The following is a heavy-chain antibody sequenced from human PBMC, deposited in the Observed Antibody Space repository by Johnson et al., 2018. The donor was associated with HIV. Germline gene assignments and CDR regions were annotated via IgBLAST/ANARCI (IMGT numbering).Heavy chain of an antibody. V-gene: IGHV3-30-3*01. CDR3: ARDWDYYDASGYYYANMVDAFDV. D-gene: IGHD3-22*01. J-gene: IGHJ3*01. Sequence: QVQLVESGGGVVQPGTSLTLSCAASGFPFRDSAMHWVRQAPGRGMEWLAVIIFDGVYKHHAESVRGRFTISRDNSKATLYLQMNDLRAEDTALYYCARDWDYYDASGYYYANMVDAFDVWGQGTVVTVSS. CDR1: GFPFRDSA. CDR2: IIFDGVYK.